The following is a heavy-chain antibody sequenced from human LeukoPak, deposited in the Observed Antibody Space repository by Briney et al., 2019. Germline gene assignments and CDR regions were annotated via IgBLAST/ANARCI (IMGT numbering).Heavy chain of an antibody. D-gene: IGHD2-21*02. J-gene: IGHJ6*02. CDR3: ARKETADYYYGMDV. CDR2: IIPILGIA. V-gene: IGHV1-69*04. Sequence: ASVKVSCKASEGTFSSYAIRWVRQAPGQGLGWMGRIIPILGIANYAQKFQGRVTITADKSTSTAYMELSSLRSEDTAVYYCARKETADYYYGMDVWGQGTTVTVSS. CDR1: EGTFSSYA.